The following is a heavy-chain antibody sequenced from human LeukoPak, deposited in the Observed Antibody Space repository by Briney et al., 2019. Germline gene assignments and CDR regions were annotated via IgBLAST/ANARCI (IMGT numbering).Heavy chain of an antibody. J-gene: IGHJ3*02. V-gene: IGHV3-9*01. Sequence: GGSLRLSCAASGFTFDDYAMHWVGQAPGKGMEGVSGISGNSGSIVYADSVKGGFTISRDNAKNSLYLQMNSLRAEDTALYYCAKASRSGYDSSGYRLGYDAFDIWGQGTMVTVSS. CDR1: GFTFDDYA. CDR3: AKASRSGYDSSGYRLGYDAFDI. D-gene: IGHD3-22*01. CDR2: ISGNSGSI.